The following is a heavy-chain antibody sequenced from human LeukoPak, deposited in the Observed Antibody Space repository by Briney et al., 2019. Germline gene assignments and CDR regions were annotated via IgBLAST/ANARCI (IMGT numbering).Heavy chain of an antibody. J-gene: IGHJ4*02. CDR3: ARRSGIAVAGAFDC. V-gene: IGHV3-23*01. D-gene: IGHD6-19*01. CDR1: GFTFNSYN. CDR2: ISGSGDST. Sequence: GGSLRLSCAASGFTFNSYNMNWVRQAPGKGLEWVSGISGSGDSTYYADSVKGRFTISRDNSKNTLYLQMNSLRAEDTAVYYCARRSGIAVAGAFDCWGQGTLVTVSS.